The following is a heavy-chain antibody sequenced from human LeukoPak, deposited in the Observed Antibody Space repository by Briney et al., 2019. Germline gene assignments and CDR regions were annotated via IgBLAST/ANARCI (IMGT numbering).Heavy chain of an antibody. J-gene: IGHJ4*02. CDR3: ARDSVYYYGSGSLDY. CDR1: GFTFSNYW. CDR2: INSDGSSI. D-gene: IGHD3-10*01. V-gene: IGHV3-74*01. Sequence: GGSLRLSCAASGFTFSNYWMHWVRQAPGKGLVWVSRINSDGSSIGYAASVKGRFTISRDNAKNTLYVQMDSLRAEDTAVYYCARDSVYYYGSGSLDYWGQGTLVTVSS.